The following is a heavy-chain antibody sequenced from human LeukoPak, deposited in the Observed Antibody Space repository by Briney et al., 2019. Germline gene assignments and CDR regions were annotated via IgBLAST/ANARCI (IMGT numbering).Heavy chain of an antibody. V-gene: IGHV4-34*01. CDR3: ASTYYDFWSGYFFSSGFDY. CDR2: IYYSGST. D-gene: IGHD3-3*01. Sequence: PSETLSLTCAVYGGSFSGYYWGWIRQPPGKGLEWIGSIYYSGSTYYNPSLKSRVTISVDTSKNQFSLKLSSVTAADTAVYYCASTYYDFWSGYFFSSGFDYWGQGTLVTVSS. J-gene: IGHJ4*02. CDR1: GGSFSGYY.